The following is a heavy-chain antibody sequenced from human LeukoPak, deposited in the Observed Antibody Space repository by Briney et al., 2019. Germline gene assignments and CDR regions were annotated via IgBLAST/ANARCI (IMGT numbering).Heavy chain of an antibody. CDR3: ARGGNYDILTGILHDY. CDR1: GFTFSSYA. D-gene: IGHD3-9*01. J-gene: IGHJ4*02. CDR2: ISYDGSNK. V-gene: IGHV3-30-3*01. Sequence: PGGSLRLSCAASGFTFSSYAMHWVRQAPGKGLEWVAVISYDGSNKYYADSVKGRFTISRDNSKNTLYLQMNSLRAEDTAVYYCARGGNYDILTGILHDYWGQGTLVTVSS.